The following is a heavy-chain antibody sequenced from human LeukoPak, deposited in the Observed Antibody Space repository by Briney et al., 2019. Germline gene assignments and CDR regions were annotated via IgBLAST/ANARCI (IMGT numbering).Heavy chain of an antibody. CDR3: ARAEIKLYNQRRYYFDY. CDR1: GGSSSGYY. V-gene: IGHV4-34*01. Sequence: SETLSLTCAVYGGSSSGYYWSWIRQPPGKGLEWIGEINHSGSTNCNPSLKSRVTISVDTSKNQFSLKLSSVTAADTAVYYCARAEIKLYNQRRYYFDYWGQGTLVTVSS. D-gene: IGHD3-16*02. J-gene: IGHJ4*02. CDR2: INHSGST.